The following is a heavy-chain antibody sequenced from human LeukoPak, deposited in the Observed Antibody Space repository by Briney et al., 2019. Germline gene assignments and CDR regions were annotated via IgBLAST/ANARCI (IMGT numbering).Heavy chain of an antibody. CDR1: GYTFTSYA. CDR2: INTNTGNP. D-gene: IGHD3-22*01. Sequence: GASVKVSCKASGYTFTSYAMNWVRQAPGQGLEWMGWINTNTGNPTYAQGFTGRFVFSLDTSVSTAYLQISSLKAEDTAVYYCARETPMIVVVVQPPDAFDIWGQGTMVTVSS. V-gene: IGHV7-4-1*02. CDR3: ARETPMIVVVVQPPDAFDI. J-gene: IGHJ3*02.